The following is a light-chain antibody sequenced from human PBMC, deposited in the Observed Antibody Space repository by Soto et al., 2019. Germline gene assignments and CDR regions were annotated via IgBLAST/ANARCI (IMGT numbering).Light chain of an antibody. V-gene: IGKV1-5*01. J-gene: IGKJ1*01. Sequence: DLQMTQSPSTLSASVGDKVTITCRASQSINNWLAWYQQKPGEAPKLLVFDASNLDGGVPSRFSGSGSATEFNLTINSLQPDDFATYYCQQYSNIFPCTFGQGPKLEI. CDR3: QQYSNIFPCT. CDR2: DAS. CDR1: QSINNW.